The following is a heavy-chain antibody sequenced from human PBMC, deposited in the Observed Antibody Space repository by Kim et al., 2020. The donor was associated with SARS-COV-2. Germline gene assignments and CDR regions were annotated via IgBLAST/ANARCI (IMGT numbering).Heavy chain of an antibody. V-gene: IGHV3-15*01. Sequence: GGSLRLSCAASGFTFSNAWMSWVRQAPGKGLEWVGRIKSKTDGGTTDYAAPVKGRFTISRDDSKNTLYLQMNSLKTEDTAVYYCTTERGGYCSSTSCDDAFDIWGQGTMVTVSS. CDR2: IKSKTDGGTT. J-gene: IGHJ3*02. CDR3: TTERGGYCSSTSCDDAFDI. CDR1: GFTFSNAW. D-gene: IGHD2-2*01.